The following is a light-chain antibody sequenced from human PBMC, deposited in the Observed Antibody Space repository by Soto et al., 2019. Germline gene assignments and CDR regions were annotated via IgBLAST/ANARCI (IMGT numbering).Light chain of an antibody. CDR1: SSNLGTNS. Sequence: QSVLTQPPSASGAPGLRVPISCSGTSSNLGTNSVTWYQHITGTAPKVLIYRNSQRPSGVPDRFSGSMSGTSASLAISVVQSEDEADYYYAAWDDSRNGVVCGGGNKLTV. J-gene: IGLJ2*01. V-gene: IGLV1-44*01. CDR2: RNS. CDR3: AAWDDSRNGVV.